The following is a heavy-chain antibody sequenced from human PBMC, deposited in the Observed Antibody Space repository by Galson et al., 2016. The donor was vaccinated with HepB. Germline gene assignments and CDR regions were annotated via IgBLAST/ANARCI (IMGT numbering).Heavy chain of an antibody. Sequence: ISGDSVSSNSAGWYWIRQTPSRGLECLGRTYYRSNWHNDYAESVKSRITINPDTSKNQFSLQLNSVTPEDTAVYYCATAEANRDGGGDNYFDYWGQGAQVTVSS. CDR3: ATAEANRDGGGDNYFDY. CDR2: TYYRSNWHN. J-gene: IGHJ4*02. V-gene: IGHV6-1*01. D-gene: IGHD2-21*02. CDR1: GDSVSSNSAG.